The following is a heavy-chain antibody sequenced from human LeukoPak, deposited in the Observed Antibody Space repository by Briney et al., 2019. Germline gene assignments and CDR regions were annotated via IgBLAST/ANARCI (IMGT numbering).Heavy chain of an antibody. D-gene: IGHD6-6*01. CDR3: ARILTKKAKNLVQPGY. CDR2: INPSGGST. CDR1: GYTFTSYY. V-gene: IGHV1-46*01. J-gene: IGHJ4*02. Sequence: ASVKVSCKASGYTFTSYYMHWVRQAPGQGLEWMGIINPSGGSTSYAQKFQGRVTMTRDMSTSTVYMELSSLRSEDTAVYYWARILTKKAKNLVQPGYGGQGPLLTVSS.